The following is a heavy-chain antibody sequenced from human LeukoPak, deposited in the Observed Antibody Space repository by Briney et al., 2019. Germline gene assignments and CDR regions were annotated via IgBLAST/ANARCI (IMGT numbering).Heavy chain of an antibody. CDR1: GFTFSSYA. J-gene: IGHJ4*02. Sequence: GGSLRLSCAASGFTFSSYAMSWVRQAPGKGLEWVSAISGSGGSTYYAASVKGRFTISRDNSKNTLYLQMNSLRAEDTAVYYCASNLPIQLWLRTFDYWGQGTLVTVSS. D-gene: IGHD5-18*01. CDR2: ISGSGGST. V-gene: IGHV3-23*01. CDR3: ASNLPIQLWLRTFDY.